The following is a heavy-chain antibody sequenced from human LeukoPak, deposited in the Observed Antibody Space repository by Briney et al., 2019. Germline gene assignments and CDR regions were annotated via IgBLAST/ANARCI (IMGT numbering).Heavy chain of an antibody. CDR2: ISGYNGYT. Sequence: SVKVSCKASGYTFTSYGISWVRQAPGQGLEWMGWISGYNGYTHYAHNLQGRVTMTTDTSTSTAYMELRSLRSDDTAVYYCARDEARYSSGYYPTWFDPWGQGTLVTASS. CDR1: GYTFTSYG. D-gene: IGHD3-22*01. CDR3: ARDEARYSSGYYPTWFDP. J-gene: IGHJ5*02. V-gene: IGHV1-18*01.